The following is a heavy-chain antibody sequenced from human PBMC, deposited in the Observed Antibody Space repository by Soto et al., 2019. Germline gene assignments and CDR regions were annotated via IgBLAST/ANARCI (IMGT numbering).Heavy chain of an antibody. CDR3: ARGGGGSYCSGGSCFLDY. V-gene: IGHV3-33*01. Sequence: GGSLRLSCAASGFTFSYYGLHWVRQAPGKGLEWVAIIWYDGTNTYYADSAKGRFTISRDNSKNTLYLQMNSLRGEDTAVYYCARGGGGSYCSGGSCFLDYWGQGALVTVSS. CDR1: GFTFSYYG. D-gene: IGHD2-15*01. J-gene: IGHJ4*02. CDR2: IWYDGTNT.